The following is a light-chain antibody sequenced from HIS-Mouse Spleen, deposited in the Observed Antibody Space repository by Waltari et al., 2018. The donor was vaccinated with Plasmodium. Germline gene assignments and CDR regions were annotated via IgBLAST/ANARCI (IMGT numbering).Light chain of an antibody. J-gene: IGLJ3*02. CDR1: ALPKKY. CDR2: EDS. V-gene: IGLV3-10*01. CDR3: YSTDSSGNHRV. Sequence: SYELTQPPSVSVSPGQTARITCSGDALPKKYAYWYQQKSGQAPVLVIDEDSKRPSGIPERCSGSSSGTMATWTISGAQVEDEADYYCYSTDSSGNHRVFGGGTKLTVL.